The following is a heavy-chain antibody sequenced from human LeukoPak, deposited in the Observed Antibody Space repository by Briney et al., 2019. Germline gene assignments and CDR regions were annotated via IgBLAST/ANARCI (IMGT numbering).Heavy chain of an antibody. Sequence: GGSLRLSCAASGFTFSSYEMNWVRQAPGKGLEWVSYIISSGSTIYYANSVKGRFTISRDNAKNSLYLQMNSLRAEDTAVYYCARETITMVRGVISKTFDYWGQGTLVTVSS. V-gene: IGHV3-48*03. CDR3: ARETITMVRGVISKTFDY. D-gene: IGHD3-10*01. J-gene: IGHJ4*02. CDR2: IISSGSTI. CDR1: GFTFSSYE.